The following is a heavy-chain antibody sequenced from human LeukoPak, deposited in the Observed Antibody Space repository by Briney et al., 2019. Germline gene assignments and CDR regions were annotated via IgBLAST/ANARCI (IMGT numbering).Heavy chain of an antibody. D-gene: IGHD7-27*01. CDR1: GYTFTSYD. CDR3: ARGPSNWGYDY. Sequence: ASVKVSCKASGYTFTSYDFNWVRQATGQRPEWMGWMSPNSGDTGYAQKFQDRVTMTRNTSISTAYMELGSLRSDDTAVYYCARGPSNWGYDYRGPGTLVTVSS. J-gene: IGHJ4*02. V-gene: IGHV1-8*01. CDR2: MSPNSGDT.